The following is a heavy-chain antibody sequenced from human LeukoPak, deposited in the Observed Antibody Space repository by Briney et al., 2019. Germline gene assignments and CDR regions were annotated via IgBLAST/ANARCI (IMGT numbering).Heavy chain of an antibody. CDR2: IIPIFGTA. CDR1: GGTFSSYA. J-gene: IGHJ4*02. V-gene: IGHV1-69*05. D-gene: IGHD5-18*01. CDR3: AREGSRGDTAMGLDY. Sequence: SVKVSCKASGGTFSSYAISWVRQAPGQGLEWMGGIIPIFGTANYAQKFQGRATITTDESTSTAYMELSSLRSEDTAVYYCAREGSRGDTAMGLDYWGQGTLVTVSS.